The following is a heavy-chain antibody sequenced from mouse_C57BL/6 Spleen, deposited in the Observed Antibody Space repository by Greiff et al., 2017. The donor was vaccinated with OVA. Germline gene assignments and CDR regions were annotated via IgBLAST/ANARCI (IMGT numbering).Heavy chain of an antibody. Sequence: VQLQQSGPELVKPGASVKISCKASGYAFSSSWMNWVKQRPGKGLEWIGRIYPGDGDTNYNGKFKGKATLTADKSSSTAYMQLSSLTSEDSAVYFCARGYDYDSDYWGQGTTLTVSS. D-gene: IGHD2-4*01. CDR3: ARGYDYDSDY. V-gene: IGHV1-82*01. J-gene: IGHJ2*01. CDR2: IYPGDGDT. CDR1: GYAFSSSW.